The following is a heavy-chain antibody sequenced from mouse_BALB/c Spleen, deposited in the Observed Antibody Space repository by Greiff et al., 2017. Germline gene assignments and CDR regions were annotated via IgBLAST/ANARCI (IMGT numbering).Heavy chain of an antibody. CDR2: ISSGGSYT. J-gene: IGHJ2*01. Sequence: EVKLMESGGGLVKPGGSLKLSCAASGFTFSSYAMSWVRQSPEKRLEWVAEISSGGSYTYYPDTVTGRFTISRDNAKNTLYLEMSSLRSEDTAMYYCARVGLRSFDYWGQGTTLTVSS. V-gene: IGHV5-9-4*01. D-gene: IGHD2-4*01. CDR3: ARVGLRSFDY. CDR1: GFTFSSYA.